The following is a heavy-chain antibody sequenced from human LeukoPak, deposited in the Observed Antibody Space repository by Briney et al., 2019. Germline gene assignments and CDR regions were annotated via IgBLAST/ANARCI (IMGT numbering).Heavy chain of an antibody. CDR2: IYYSGST. V-gene: IGHV4-59*11. J-gene: IGHJ4*02. CDR3: AREADCSSTSCYSPEYYFDY. D-gene: IGHD2-2*02. CDR1: GGSISSHY. Sequence: SETLSLTCTVSGGSISSHYWSWIRQPPGKGLEWIGSIYYSGSTYYNPSLKSRVTISVDTSKNQFSLKLSSVTAADTAVYYCAREADCSSTSCYSPEYYFDYWGQGTLVTVSS.